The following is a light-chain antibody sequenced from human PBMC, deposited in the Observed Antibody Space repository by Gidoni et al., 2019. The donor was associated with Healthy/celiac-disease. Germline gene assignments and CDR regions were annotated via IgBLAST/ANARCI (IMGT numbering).Light chain of an antibody. Sequence: SYVLTQPPSVSVAPGQTARITCGGNNTGSKSVHWNQQKPGQAPVLVVYDDSDRPSGIPERFSGSNSGNTATLTISRVEAGDEADYYCQVWESSSDLVVFGGGTMLTVL. J-gene: IGLJ3*02. CDR2: DDS. V-gene: IGLV3-21*02. CDR3: QVWESSSDLVV. CDR1: NTGSKS.